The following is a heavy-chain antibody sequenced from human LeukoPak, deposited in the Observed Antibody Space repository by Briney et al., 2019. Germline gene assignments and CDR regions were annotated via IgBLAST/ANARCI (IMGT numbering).Heavy chain of an antibody. CDR3: AKQHCSSTSCYDVRCNYYYYYGMDV. V-gene: IGHV1-69*04. CDR1: GGTFSSYA. CDR2: ITPIVGKT. D-gene: IGHD2-2*01. Sequence: SLKLSCAASGGTFSSYAISWVRQAPGQGLEWMASITPIVGKTNYAQNFKGRVTITADNSTSTAYMELSSLGSEDTAVYYCAKQHCSSTSCYDVRCNYYYYYGMDVWGQGTTVTVSS. J-gene: IGHJ6*01.